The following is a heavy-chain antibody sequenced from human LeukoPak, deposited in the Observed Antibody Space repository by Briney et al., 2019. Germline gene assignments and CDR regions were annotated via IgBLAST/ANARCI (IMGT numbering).Heavy chain of an antibody. V-gene: IGHV3-30*18. J-gene: IGHJ4*02. Sequence: GRSLRLSCAASGFTFSSYGMHWVRQAPGKGLEWVATISYDGSKKDYTDSVKGRFTISRDNSKDTLYLQLNSLRAEDTAVYYCAKTRHDISILDSWGQGTLVTVSS. CDR2: ISYDGSKK. CDR1: GFTFSSYG. D-gene: IGHD6-6*01. CDR3: AKTRHDISILDS.